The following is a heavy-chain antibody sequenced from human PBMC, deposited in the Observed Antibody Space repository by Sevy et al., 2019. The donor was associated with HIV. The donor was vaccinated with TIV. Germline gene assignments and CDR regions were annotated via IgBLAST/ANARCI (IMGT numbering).Heavy chain of an antibody. D-gene: IGHD1-26*01. CDR2: INHSGST. CDR1: GGSFSGYY. J-gene: IGHJ5*02. Sequence: SETLSLTCAVYGGSFSGYYWRWIRQPPGKGLEWIGEINHSGSTNYNPSLKSRVTISVDTSKNQFSLKLSSVTAADTAVYYCARRGLWWELLRWFDPWGQGTLVTVSS. V-gene: IGHV4-34*01. CDR3: ARRGLWWELLRWFDP.